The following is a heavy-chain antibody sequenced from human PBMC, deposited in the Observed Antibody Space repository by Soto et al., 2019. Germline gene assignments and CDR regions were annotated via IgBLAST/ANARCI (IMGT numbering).Heavy chain of an antibody. CDR2: INLNNGGT. V-gene: IGHV1-2*04. Sequence: ASVKVSCKASGYRFTGYNMHWVRQAPGQGLEWMGWINLNNGGTNYAQKFQGWVTMTRDTSISTAYMELRRLRSDDTAMYYCARSDHYYDSSGYLGYYGLDVWGQGTTVTVSS. D-gene: IGHD3-22*01. CDR1: GYRFTGYN. J-gene: IGHJ6*02. CDR3: ARSDHYYDSSGYLGYYGLDV.